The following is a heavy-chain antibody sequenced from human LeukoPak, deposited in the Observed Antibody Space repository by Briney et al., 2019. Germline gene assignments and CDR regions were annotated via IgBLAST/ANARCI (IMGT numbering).Heavy chain of an antibody. V-gene: IGHV1-46*01. CDR2: INPSGGST. J-gene: IGHJ6*02. Sequence: ASVKVSCKASGYTFTSYYMHWVRQAPGQGLEWMGIINPSGGSTSYAQKFQGRVTMIRDTSTSTVYMELSSLRSEDTAVYYCAAKVRVYGMDVWGQGTTVTVSS. CDR3: AAKVRVYGMDV. CDR1: GYTFTSYY. D-gene: IGHD4-17*01.